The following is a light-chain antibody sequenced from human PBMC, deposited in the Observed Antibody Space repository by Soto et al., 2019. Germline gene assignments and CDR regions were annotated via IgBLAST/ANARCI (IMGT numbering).Light chain of an antibody. CDR3: QHSYRVPFT. CDR1: QTISNY. Sequence: DIQMTQSPSSLSASVGDRVTITCRASQTISNYLNWYQQKPGKAPKLLIYAASILQSGVPSRFSGSGSGTDFTLTISSLQPEDFATFFCQHSYRVPFTFGPGTKVDIK. V-gene: IGKV1-39*01. CDR2: AAS. J-gene: IGKJ3*01.